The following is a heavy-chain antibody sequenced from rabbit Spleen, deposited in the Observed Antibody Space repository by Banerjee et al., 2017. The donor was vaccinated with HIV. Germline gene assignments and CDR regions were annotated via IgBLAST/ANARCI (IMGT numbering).Heavy chain of an antibody. Sequence: QSLEESGGDLVKPGASLTLTCTASGVSFSSSSYMCWVRQAPGKGLEWIACIDAGSSGFTYFASWAKGRFTCSKTSSTTATLQMTRLTAADTATYFCARDSGSSFSTYGMDLWGQGTLVTVS. CDR3: ARDSGSSFSTYGMDL. CDR2: IDAGSSGFT. CDR1: GVSFSSSSY. D-gene: IGHD8-1*01. V-gene: IGHV1S40*01. J-gene: IGHJ6*01.